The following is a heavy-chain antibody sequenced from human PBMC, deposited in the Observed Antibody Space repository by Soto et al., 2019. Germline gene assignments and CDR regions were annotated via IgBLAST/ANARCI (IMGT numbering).Heavy chain of an antibody. CDR2: IIPIFGTA. Sequence: SVKVSCKASGGTFSSYAISWVRQAPGQGLEWMGGIIPIFGTANYAQKFQGRVTITADKSTSTAYMELSSLRSEDTAVYYCARSSSGWSGPLDYWGQGTLVTVS. V-gene: IGHV1-69*06. CDR3: ARSSSGWSGPLDY. CDR1: GGTFSSYA. D-gene: IGHD6-19*01. J-gene: IGHJ4*02.